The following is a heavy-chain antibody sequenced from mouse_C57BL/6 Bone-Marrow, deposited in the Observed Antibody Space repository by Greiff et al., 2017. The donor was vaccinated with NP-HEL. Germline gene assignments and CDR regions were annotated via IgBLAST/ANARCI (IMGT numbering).Heavy chain of an antibody. D-gene: IGHD1-1*01. CDR1: GYTFTSYW. Sequence: QVQLQQPGTELVKPGASVKLSCKASGYTFTSYWMHWVKQRPGQGLEWIGNINPSNGGTNYNEKFKSKATLTVDKSSSTAYMQLSSLTSEDSAVYYCARRIYYYGSSSRYWYSDVWGTGTTVTVSS. CDR3: ARRIYYYGSSSRYWYSDV. V-gene: IGHV1-53*01. J-gene: IGHJ1*03. CDR2: INPSNGGT.